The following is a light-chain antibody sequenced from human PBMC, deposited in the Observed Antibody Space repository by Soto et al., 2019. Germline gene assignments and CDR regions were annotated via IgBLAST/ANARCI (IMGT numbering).Light chain of an antibody. CDR1: QNIRGNE. V-gene: IGKV3-20*01. CDR2: RGS. CDR3: QDYGTSAPWT. Sequence: EVVLTXXPXTLSLSPGERATLSCRASQNIRGNELAWYQQKPGQAPRLLIYRGSSRATGIPDRFSGRGSGTDFTLTISRLEPEDFAVYYCQDYGTSAPWTFGQGTKVEIK. J-gene: IGKJ1*01.